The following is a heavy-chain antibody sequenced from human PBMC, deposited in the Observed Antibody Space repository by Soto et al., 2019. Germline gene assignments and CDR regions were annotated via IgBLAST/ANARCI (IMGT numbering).Heavy chain of an antibody. D-gene: IGHD3-10*02. CDR1: GFSFNNYC. J-gene: IGHJ4*02. CDR3: AKDVRDLWWGGGYCEN. Sequence: LRLSCAASGFSFNNYCMFWGRQAPGKGLVWVSHINNGGTTGYADSVEGRFTISRDSARNSLYLQMNSLRPEDTALYYCAKDVRDLWWGGGYCENWGQGTPVTVS. CDR2: INNGGTT. V-gene: IGHV3-74*01.